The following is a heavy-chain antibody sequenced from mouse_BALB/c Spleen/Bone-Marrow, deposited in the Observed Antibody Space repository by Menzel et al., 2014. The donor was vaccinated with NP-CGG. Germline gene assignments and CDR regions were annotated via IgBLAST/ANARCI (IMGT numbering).Heavy chain of an antibody. Sequence: VKLMESWAELARPGASVKLSCKASGYTFTSYWMQWVKQRPGQGLEWIGAIYPGDGDTRFTQKFKGKATLTADKSSSTAYMQLSSLAPEDSAVYYCARAKRYGEMDYWGQGTSVTVSS. CDR3: ARAKRYGEMDY. D-gene: IGHD2-14*01. J-gene: IGHJ4*01. V-gene: IGHV1-87*01. CDR1: GYTFTSYW. CDR2: IYPGDGDT.